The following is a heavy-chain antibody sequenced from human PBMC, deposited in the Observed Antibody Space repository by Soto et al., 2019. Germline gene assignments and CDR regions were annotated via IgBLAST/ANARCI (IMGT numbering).Heavy chain of an antibody. Sequence: QVQLQQWGAGLLKPSETLSLTCAVYGGSLSGYYGNWIRQSPGKGLEWIEEINHSGSTNYNPSLKSRVTISIDTSKNQFSLKLSSVTAADTAVYYCARTRNLDVWGQGTTVIVSS. CDR1: GGSLSGYY. V-gene: IGHV4-34*01. CDR2: INHSGST. J-gene: IGHJ6*02. CDR3: ARTRNLDV. D-gene: IGHD1-1*01.